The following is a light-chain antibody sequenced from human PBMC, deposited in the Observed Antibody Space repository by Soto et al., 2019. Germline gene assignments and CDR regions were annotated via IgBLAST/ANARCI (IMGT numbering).Light chain of an antibody. CDR1: QSVSSNY. J-gene: IGKJ1*01. Sequence: ELVFTHSPGTLSLSPGERATLSCSASQSVSSNYLAWYQQRPGQAPRLLIYDASSRATGVPDRFSGSGSGTDFTLTISRLEPEDFAVYYCHQYGGSPGTLGQGTKVDIK. V-gene: IGKV3-20*01. CDR3: HQYGGSPGT. CDR2: DAS.